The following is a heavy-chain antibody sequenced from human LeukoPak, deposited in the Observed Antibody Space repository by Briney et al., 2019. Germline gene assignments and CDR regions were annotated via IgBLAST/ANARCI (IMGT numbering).Heavy chain of an antibody. CDR1: GFTFSSSG. V-gene: IGHV3-30*03. D-gene: IGHD3-10*01. J-gene: IGHJ4*02. Sequence: QTGGSLRLSCAASGFTFSSSGMHWVRQAPGKGLEWVAVISYDGSNKYYADSVKGRFTFSRDNSKNTLYLQMNSLRAEDTAVYYCASSGAGSGSYYLDAFNYWGQGTLVTVSS. CDR3: ASSGAGSGSYYLDAFNY. CDR2: ISYDGSNK.